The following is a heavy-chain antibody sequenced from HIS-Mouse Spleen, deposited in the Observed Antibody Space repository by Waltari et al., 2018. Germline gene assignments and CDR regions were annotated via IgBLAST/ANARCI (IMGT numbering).Heavy chain of an antibody. J-gene: IGHJ2*01. CDR3: AREIPYSSSWYDWYFDL. V-gene: IGHV4-39*07. D-gene: IGHD6-13*01. CDR2: IYYSGST. CDR1: GGSISSSIYS. Sequence: QLQLQESGPGLVKPSETLSLTGTVSGGSISSSIYSWGWIRQPPGKGLEWIGSIYYSGSTYYNPSLKSRVTISVDTSKNQFSLKLSSVTAADTAVYYCAREIPYSSSWYDWYFDLWGRGTLVTVSS.